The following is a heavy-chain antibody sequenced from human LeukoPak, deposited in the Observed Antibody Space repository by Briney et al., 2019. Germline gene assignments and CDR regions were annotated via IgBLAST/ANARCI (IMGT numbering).Heavy chain of an antibody. V-gene: IGHV4-4*02. CDR2: IYHSGST. CDR1: GGSISGGNW. J-gene: IGHJ5*02. D-gene: IGHD6-13*01. Sequence: SGTLSLTCAVSGGSISGGNWWSWVRQPPGKGLEWIGEIYHSGSTNYNPSLKSRVTISVDKSKNQFSLKLSSVTAADTAVYYCARKISAAGSRWFDPWGQGTLVTVSP. CDR3: ARKISAAGSRWFDP.